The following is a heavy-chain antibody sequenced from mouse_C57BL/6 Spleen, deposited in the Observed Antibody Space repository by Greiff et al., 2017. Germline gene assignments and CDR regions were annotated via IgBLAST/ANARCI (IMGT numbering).Heavy chain of an antibody. Sequence: QVQLQQPGAELVMPGASVKLSCKASGYTFTSYWMHWVKQRPGQGLEWIGEIDPSDSYTNYNQKFKGKSTLTVDKSSSTAYMQLSSLTSEDSAVYYCARGEGMVPYFDYWGQGTTLTVSS. CDR3: ARGEGMVPYFDY. CDR2: IDPSDSYT. J-gene: IGHJ2*01. D-gene: IGHD2-10*02. V-gene: IGHV1-69*01. CDR1: GYTFTSYW.